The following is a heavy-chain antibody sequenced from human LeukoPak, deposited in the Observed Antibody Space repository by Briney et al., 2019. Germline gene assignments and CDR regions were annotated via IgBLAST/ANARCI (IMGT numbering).Heavy chain of an antibody. CDR2: INWSGGST. D-gene: IGHD6-19*01. V-gene: IGHV3-20*01. Sequence: GWSLRLSCAASGFTFDDYGMSWVRQAPGKGLEWVSGINWSGGSTGYADSVKGRFTISRDNAKNTLYLQMNSLRAEDTALYHCAREGEGAVAAYNWFDPWGQGTLVTVSS. CDR1: GFTFDDYG. J-gene: IGHJ5*02. CDR3: AREGEGAVAAYNWFDP.